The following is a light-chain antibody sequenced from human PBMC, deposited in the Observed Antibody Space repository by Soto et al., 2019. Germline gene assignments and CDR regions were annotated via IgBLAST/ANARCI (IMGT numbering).Light chain of an antibody. V-gene: IGKV3D-15*01. CDR2: GAS. Sequence: EIVMTQSPGTLSVSTGEGATLSCRASQSVDSNLAWYQQKPGQAPRLLIYGASTRATGIPDRFRGSGPGTEFTLTISSLQSEDFAVYYCQQYDSWPLTFGGGTKVDIK. J-gene: IGKJ4*01. CDR3: QQYDSWPLT. CDR1: QSVDSN.